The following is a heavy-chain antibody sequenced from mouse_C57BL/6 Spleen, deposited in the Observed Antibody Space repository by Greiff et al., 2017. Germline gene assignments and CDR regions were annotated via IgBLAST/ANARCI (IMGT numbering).Heavy chain of an antibody. CDR3: ASGGNTGYFDV. CDR2: IHPNSGST. D-gene: IGHD2-1*01. CDR1: GYTFTSYW. Sequence: VQLQQPGAELVKPGASVKLSCKASGYTFTSYWMHWVKQRPGQGLEWIGIIHPNSGSTNYNEKLKSKATPTVDTSASTAYMQLSSLTSEDSAVDSCASGGNTGYFDVWGTGTTVTVSS. J-gene: IGHJ1*03. V-gene: IGHV1-64*01.